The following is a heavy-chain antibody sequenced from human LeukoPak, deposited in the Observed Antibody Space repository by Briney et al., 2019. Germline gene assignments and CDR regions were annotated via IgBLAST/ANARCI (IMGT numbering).Heavy chain of an antibody. D-gene: IGHD3-3*01. Sequence: GASVKVSCKASGYTFTSYDINWVRQATGQGLEWMGWMNPNSGNTGYAQKFQGRVTITADKSTSTAYMELSSLRSEDTAVYYCARVVHYDFWSGYYGGVDYWGQGTLVTVSS. J-gene: IGHJ4*02. CDR3: ARVVHYDFWSGYYGGVDY. CDR2: MNPNSGNT. V-gene: IGHV1-8*01. CDR1: GYTFTSYD.